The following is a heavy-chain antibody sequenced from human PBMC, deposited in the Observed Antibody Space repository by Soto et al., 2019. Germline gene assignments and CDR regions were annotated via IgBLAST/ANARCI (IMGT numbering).Heavy chain of an antibody. V-gene: IGHV5-51*07. Sequence: GAALTISCKGCGYSFTSYWIGSVHQMPGKGLEWMGIIYPGDSNTRYSPPLQGQVTISVDKSISTAYLQWSSLKATDTAMYYCARHAYDFWSGHPNPRYYYGMDVWGQGTTVTVSS. CDR3: ARHAYDFWSGHPNPRYYYGMDV. CDR1: GYSFTSYW. CDR2: IYPGDSNT. J-gene: IGHJ6*02. D-gene: IGHD3-3*01.